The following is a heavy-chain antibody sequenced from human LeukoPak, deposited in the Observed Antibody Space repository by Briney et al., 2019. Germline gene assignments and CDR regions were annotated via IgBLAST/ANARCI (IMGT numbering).Heavy chain of an antibody. CDR1: GGTFSSYA. Sequence: SVKVSCKASGGTFSSYAISWVRQAPGQGLEWMGGIIPIFGTANYAQKFQGRVTMTRDMSTSTVYMELSSLRSEDTAVYYCAREAVTISGLVRTQTTKSPHRFDPWGQGTLVTVSS. CDR2: IIPIFGTA. D-gene: IGHD3-3*01. J-gene: IGHJ5*02. CDR3: AREAVTISGLVRTQTTKSPHRFDP. V-gene: IGHV1-69*05.